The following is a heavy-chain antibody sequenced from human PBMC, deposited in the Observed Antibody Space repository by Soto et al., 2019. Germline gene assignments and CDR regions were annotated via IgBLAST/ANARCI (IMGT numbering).Heavy chain of an antibody. Sequence: GGSLRLSCAASGFTFSSYEMNWVRQAPGKGLEWVSYISSSGSTIYYADSVKGRFTISRDNTKNSLYLQMNSLRAEDTAVYYCARSYCGGDCYYDYYYGMCVWGQGTTVTVSS. V-gene: IGHV3-48*03. J-gene: IGHJ6*02. CDR1: GFTFSSYE. CDR3: ARSYCGGDCYYDYYYGMCV. CDR2: ISSSGSTI. D-gene: IGHD2-21*02.